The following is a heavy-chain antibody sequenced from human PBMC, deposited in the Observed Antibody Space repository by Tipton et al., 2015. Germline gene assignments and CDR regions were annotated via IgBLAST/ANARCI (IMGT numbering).Heavy chain of an antibody. Sequence: TLSLTCTVSGGPISSSRYYWGWIRQTPGKGPEWIGSVYYNGNSHYNPSLKSRLSISVDTSRNQFSLILNSVTVADTAVYYCARHESYDGDLISYYIDLWGRGTLVTVSA. J-gene: IGHJ2*01. D-gene: IGHD3/OR15-3a*01. CDR1: GGPISSSRYY. CDR3: ARHESYDGDLISYYIDL. CDR2: VYYNGNS. V-gene: IGHV4-39*01.